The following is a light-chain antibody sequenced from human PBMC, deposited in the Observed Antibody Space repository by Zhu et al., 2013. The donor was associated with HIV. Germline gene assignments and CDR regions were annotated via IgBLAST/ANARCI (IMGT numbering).Light chain of an antibody. Sequence: DIQMTQSPSSVSASVGDRVSFTCRASQGISTRLAWYQQKPGEAPNLLIYGASKLQSGVPSRFSGSGSGTDFTLTISSLQPEDFATYYCQQYNSYSRRAFGQGTKVEI. CDR1: QGISTR. V-gene: IGKV1-12*01. CDR2: GAS. J-gene: IGKJ1*01. CDR3: QQYNSYSRRA.